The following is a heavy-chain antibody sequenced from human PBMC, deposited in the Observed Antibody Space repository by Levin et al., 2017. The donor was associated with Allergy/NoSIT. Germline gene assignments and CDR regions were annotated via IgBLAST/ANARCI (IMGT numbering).Heavy chain of an antibody. D-gene: IGHD1-1*01. J-gene: IGHJ4*02. CDR2: ISYDGSNK. CDR3: AKDRNWNYPDY. V-gene: IGHV3-30*18. CDR1: GFTFRSYG. Sequence: GGSLRLSCAAAGFTFRSYGMHWVRQAPGKGLEWVAVISYDGSNKFYADSVKGRFTISRDNSKNTLYLQMNSLRAEDTAVYFCAKDRNWNYPDYWGQGTLVTVSS.